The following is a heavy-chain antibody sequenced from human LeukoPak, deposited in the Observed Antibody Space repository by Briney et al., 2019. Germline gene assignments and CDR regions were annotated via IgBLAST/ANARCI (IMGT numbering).Heavy chain of an antibody. CDR2: MSNSGST. J-gene: IGHJ3*02. CDR1: GGSITSFY. V-gene: IGHV4-4*08. Sequence: PSETLSLTWSVSGGSITSFYWNWIRQPPGKGLEWIGYMSNSGSTNYNPSLKSRVTISVDTSKNQFSLKLSSVTAADTAVYYCARRHAHPLDGDSSQWAFNICCQGTMVTVSS. CDR3: ARRHAHPLDGDSSQWAFNI. D-gene: IGHD6-19*01.